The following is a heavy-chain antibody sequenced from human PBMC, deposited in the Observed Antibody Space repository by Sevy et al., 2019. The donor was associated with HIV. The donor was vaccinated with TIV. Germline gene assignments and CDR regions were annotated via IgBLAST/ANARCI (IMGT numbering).Heavy chain of an antibody. CDR2: IHYSGNT. D-gene: IGHD3-3*02. Sequence: SETLCLTCTVSGGSVSSGGHYWGWVRQPPGKGLEWIGYIHYSGNTNYNPSLKSRVTISVDTSKEQFSLKLSSVTAADTAVYYCARDRIFAVGFNGMDVWGQGTTVTVSS. CDR3: ARDRIFAVGFNGMDV. CDR1: GGSVSSGGHY. V-gene: IGHV4-61*08. J-gene: IGHJ6*02.